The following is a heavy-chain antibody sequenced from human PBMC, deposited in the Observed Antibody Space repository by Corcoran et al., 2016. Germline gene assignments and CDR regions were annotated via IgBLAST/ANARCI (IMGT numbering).Heavy chain of an antibody. CDR1: GFSLSTSGMC. V-gene: IGHV2-70*01. D-gene: IGHD6-19*01. CDR3: ALLPRDSSGWSSVVYYYYGMDV. CDR2: IDWDDDK. J-gene: IGHJ6*02. Sequence: QVTLRESGPALVKPTQTLTLTCTFSGFSLSTSGMCVSWIRQPPGKALEWLALIDWDDDKYYSTSLKTRLTISKDTSKNQVILTLTNMDPVDTATYYCALLPRDSSGWSSVVYYYYGMDVWGQGTTVTVSS.